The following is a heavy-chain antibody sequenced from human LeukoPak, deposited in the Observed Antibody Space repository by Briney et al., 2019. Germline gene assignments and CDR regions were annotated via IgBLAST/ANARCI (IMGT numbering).Heavy chain of an antibody. D-gene: IGHD3-22*01. Sequence: SVKVSCKASGANFSTSSFSWVRQAPGQGLEWMGRVIPTLEIAHYAQKFQGRVTITADKSTSTTYMELSSLRSEDTAIYFCARVVYHGSSPYFARSIPTADYWGQGTLVTVSS. J-gene: IGHJ4*02. CDR1: GANFSTSS. CDR3: ARVVYHGSSPYFARSIPTADY. CDR2: VIPTLEIA. V-gene: IGHV1-69*04.